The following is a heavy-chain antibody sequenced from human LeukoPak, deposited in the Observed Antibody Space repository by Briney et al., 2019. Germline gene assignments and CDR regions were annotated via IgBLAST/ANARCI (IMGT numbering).Heavy chain of an antibody. D-gene: IGHD3-22*01. J-gene: IGHJ4*02. CDR1: GFTFGDYA. CDR2: IRSKAYGGTT. CDR3: TRVDQDYYDSSGYYGY. V-gene: IGHV3-49*04. Sequence: SGGSLRLSCTASGFTFGDYAMSWVRQAPGKGLEWVGFIRSKAYGGTTGYAASVKGRFTISRDDSKSIAYLQMNSLKTEDTAVYYCTRVDQDYYDSSGYYGYWGQGTLVTVSS.